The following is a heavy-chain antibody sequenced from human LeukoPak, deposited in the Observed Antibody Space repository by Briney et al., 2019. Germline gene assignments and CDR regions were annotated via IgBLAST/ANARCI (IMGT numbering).Heavy chain of an antibody. J-gene: IGHJ4*02. CDR3: ARPDSGAYYDFRLDY. CDR2: IYPGDSDT. Sequence: GESLKISCKGSGYSFTTYWIGWVRQMPGKGLEWMGVIYPGDSDTRYSPSFQGQVTISADKSINTAYLQWSSLKASDTAIYYCARPDSGAYYDFRLDYWGQGTLLTVSS. V-gene: IGHV5-51*01. D-gene: IGHD3-3*01. CDR1: GYSFTTYW.